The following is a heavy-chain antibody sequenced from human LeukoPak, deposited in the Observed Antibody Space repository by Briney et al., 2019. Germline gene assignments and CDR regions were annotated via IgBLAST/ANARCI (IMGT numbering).Heavy chain of an antibody. J-gene: IGHJ1*01. CDR2: IYSGGST. Sequence: GGSLRLSCAASGLTISNNFMGWVRQAPGKGLEWVSLIYSGGSTYSADSVKGRFTISRDNSKNTLHLQMNSLRAEDSAVYYCARDTDYYGSGRHGYFDHWGQGTLVTVSS. CDR3: ARDTDYYGSGRHGYFDH. CDR1: GLTISNNF. D-gene: IGHD3-10*01. V-gene: IGHV3-66*01.